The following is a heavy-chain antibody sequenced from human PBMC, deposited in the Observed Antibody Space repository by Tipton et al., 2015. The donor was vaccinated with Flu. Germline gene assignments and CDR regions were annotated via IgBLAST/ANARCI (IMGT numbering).Heavy chain of an antibody. V-gene: IGHV4-4*02. D-gene: IGHD6-19*01. CDR2: VYHSGST. Sequence: GLVKPSGTLSLTCAVFGDSISDDNWWSWVRQPPGKGLEWIGEVYHSGSTNYDPSLKSRVTISIDESKNRFSLDLKFVTAADTAVYYCARGPEDSGWYGFDYWGQGIQVTVLS. CDR3: ARGPEDSGWYGFDY. J-gene: IGHJ4*02. CDR1: GDSISDDNW.